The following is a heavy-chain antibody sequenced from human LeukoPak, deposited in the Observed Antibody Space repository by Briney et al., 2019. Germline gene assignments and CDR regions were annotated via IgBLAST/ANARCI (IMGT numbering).Heavy chain of an antibody. J-gene: IGHJ5*02. CDR1: GGSISRGGYY. D-gene: IGHD3-22*01. Sequence: SGTLSLTCTLSGGSISRGGYYWSWVRQHPGKGLEWLGYIYYSGSTYYNPSLKSRVTISVDTSKNQFSLKLSSVTAADTAVYYCARRMYYYDSSGYYYLEWVFDPWGQGTLVTVSS. CDR3: ARRMYYYDSSGYYYLEWVFDP. CDR2: IYYSGST. V-gene: IGHV4-31*03.